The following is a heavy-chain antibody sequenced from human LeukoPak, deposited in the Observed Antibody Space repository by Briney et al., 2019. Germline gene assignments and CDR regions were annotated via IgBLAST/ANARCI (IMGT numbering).Heavy chain of an antibody. J-gene: IGHJ4*02. V-gene: IGHV1-18*01. CDR3: ARGSRSSWRRAFDY. CDR2: ISAYNGNT. CDR1: GGTFSSYA. Sequence: GASVKVSCKASGGTFSSYAISWVRQAPGQGLEWMGWISAYNGNTNYAQKLQGRVTMTTDTSTSTAYMELRSLRFDDTAVYHCARGSRSSWRRAFDYWGQGTLVTVSS. D-gene: IGHD6-13*01.